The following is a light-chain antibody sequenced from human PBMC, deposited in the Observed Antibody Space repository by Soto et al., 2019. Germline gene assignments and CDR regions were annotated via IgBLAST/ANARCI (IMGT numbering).Light chain of an antibody. CDR3: SSYTNINGGASV. CDR2: EVT. J-gene: IGLJ1*01. V-gene: IGLV2-14*01. CDR1: SGDIGSYNR. Sequence: QSVLTQPASVSGSPGQSITISCTGTSGDIGSYNRVSWYQQHPGKAPKLIIHEVTDRPSGVSNRFWGSKSGNTASLTISGLQVEDEDEYYLSSYTNINGGASVLRTGTKLTVL.